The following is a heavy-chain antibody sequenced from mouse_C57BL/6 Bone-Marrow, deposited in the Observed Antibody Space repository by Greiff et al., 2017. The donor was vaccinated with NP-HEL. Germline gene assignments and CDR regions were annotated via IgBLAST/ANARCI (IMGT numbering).Heavy chain of an antibody. D-gene: IGHD1-2*01. V-gene: IGHV1-64*01. CDR1: GYTFTSYW. CDR3: ASDTTAYVDY. CDR2: IHPNSGST. Sequence: VQLQQSGAELVKPGASVKLSCKASGYTFTSYWMHWVKQRPGQGLEWIGMIHPNSGSTNYNEKFKSKATLTVDKSSSTAYMQLSSLTSEDSAVYYCASDTTAYVDYWGQGTTLTVSS. J-gene: IGHJ2*01.